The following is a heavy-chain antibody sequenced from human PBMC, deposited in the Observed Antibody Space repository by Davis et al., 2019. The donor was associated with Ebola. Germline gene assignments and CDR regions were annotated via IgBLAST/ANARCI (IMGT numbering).Heavy chain of an antibody. CDR3: ARSGGWYGSWCDP. D-gene: IGHD6-19*01. CDR2: IYPGDSDT. CDR1: GYSFTSYW. V-gene: IGHV5-51*01. Sequence: KVSCKGSGYSFTSYWIGWVRQMPGKGLEWMGIIYPGDSDTRYSPSFQGQVTISADKSISTAYLQWSSLKDSDTAMYYCARSGGWYGSWCDPWGQGTLVTVSS. J-gene: IGHJ5*02.